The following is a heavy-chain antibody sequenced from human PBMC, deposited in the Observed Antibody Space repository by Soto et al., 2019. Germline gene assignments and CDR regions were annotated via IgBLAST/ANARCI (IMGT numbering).Heavy chain of an antibody. V-gene: IGHV4-59*01. CDR1: GGSISSYY. Sequence: PSETLSLTCTVSGGSISSYYWSWIRQPPGKGLERIGYIYYSGSTNYNPSLKSRVTISVDTSKNQFSLKLSSVTAADTAVYYCARQQWLVLNAFDIWGQGTMVTVSS. D-gene: IGHD6-19*01. J-gene: IGHJ3*02. CDR3: ARQQWLVLNAFDI. CDR2: IYYSGST.